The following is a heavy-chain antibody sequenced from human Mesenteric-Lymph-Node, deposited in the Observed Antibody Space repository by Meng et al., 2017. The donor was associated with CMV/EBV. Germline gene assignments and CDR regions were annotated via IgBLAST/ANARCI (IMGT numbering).Heavy chain of an antibody. CDR3: ARAYYGSGGYYDY. CDR2: INTGNSDT. V-gene: IGHV1-3*04. CDR1: EYTFTTYT. Sequence: KASEYTFTTYTIHWVRQAPGQRLEWMGWINTGNSDTKSSRKFQGRVTITRDTSASTAYMEMSSLTSEDTAVYYCARAYYGSGGYYDYWGQGTLVTVSS. J-gene: IGHJ4*02. D-gene: IGHD3-10*01.